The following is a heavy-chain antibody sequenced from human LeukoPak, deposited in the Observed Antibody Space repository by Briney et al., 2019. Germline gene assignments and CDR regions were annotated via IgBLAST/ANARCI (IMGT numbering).Heavy chain of an antibody. CDR2: ISACNGNT. Sequence: VASVTVSCKASGYTFTSYGISWVRQAPGQGLEWMGWISACNGNTNYAQKLQGRVTMTTDTSTSTAYMELRSLRSDDTAVYYCARDLLVVGATYWFDPWGQGTLVTVSS. D-gene: IGHD1-26*01. CDR1: GYTFTSYG. J-gene: IGHJ5*02. V-gene: IGHV1-18*01. CDR3: ARDLLVVGATYWFDP.